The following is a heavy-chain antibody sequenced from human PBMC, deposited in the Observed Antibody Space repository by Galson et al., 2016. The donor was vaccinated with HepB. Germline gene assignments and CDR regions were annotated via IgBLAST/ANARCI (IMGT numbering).Heavy chain of an antibody. CDR2: IYWDDYE. D-gene: IGHD3-10*01. V-gene: IGHV2-5*02. J-gene: IGHJ4*02. CDR1: GFSLGTTAVG. Sequence: PALVTPTQTLTLTCTFSGFSLGTTAVGVGWIRQPPGQALTWLALIYWDDYEHYSPSLKTRLTITKDTSKNQVVLTMNNMDPMDTATYYCAHFYGSGFYSWKMFDSWGQGILVIVSS. CDR3: AHFYGSGFYSWKMFDS.